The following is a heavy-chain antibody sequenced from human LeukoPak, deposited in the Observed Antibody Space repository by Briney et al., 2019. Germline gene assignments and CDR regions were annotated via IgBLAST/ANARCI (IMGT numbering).Heavy chain of an antibody. D-gene: IGHD3-9*01. Sequence: GESLKISCKGSGYSFTSYWIAWVRQMPGKGLEWMGIIYPGDSDTRYSPSFQGQVTISADKSASTAYLQWSSLKASDTAMCYCARPHYDILTGYYYYYDMDVWGQGTTVTVSS. J-gene: IGHJ6*02. CDR3: ARPHYDILTGYYYYYDMDV. CDR1: GYSFTSYW. V-gene: IGHV5-51*01. CDR2: IYPGDSDT.